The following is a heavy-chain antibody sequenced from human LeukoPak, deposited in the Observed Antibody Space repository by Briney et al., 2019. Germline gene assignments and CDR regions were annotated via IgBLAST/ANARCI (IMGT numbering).Heavy chain of an antibody. V-gene: IGHV3-23*01. Sequence: GSLRLSCAASGFNFSSYAMSWVRQAPGKGLEWVSAISGRGGSTYYADSVKGRFTISRDNSKNTLYLHMNSLRAEDTAVYYCAKDLAAAADDYWGQGTLVTVSS. J-gene: IGHJ4*02. D-gene: IGHD6-13*01. CDR1: GFNFSSYA. CDR2: ISGRGGST. CDR3: AKDLAAAADDY.